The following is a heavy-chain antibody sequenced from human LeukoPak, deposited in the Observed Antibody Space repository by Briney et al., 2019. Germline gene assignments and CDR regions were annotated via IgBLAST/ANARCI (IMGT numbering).Heavy chain of an antibody. V-gene: IGHV3-7*01. CDR1: GFTFDDYG. J-gene: IGHJ4*02. D-gene: IGHD3-16*02. CDR2: INQRGSEI. Sequence: GGSLRLSCAASGFTFDDYGMSWVRQAPGKGLEWVANINQRGSEIYYVDSVRGRFTISRDNAKNSLYLQMNILRAEDTAVYYCVRRYMATSAEDFDYWGQGTLVTVFS. CDR3: VRRYMATSAEDFDY.